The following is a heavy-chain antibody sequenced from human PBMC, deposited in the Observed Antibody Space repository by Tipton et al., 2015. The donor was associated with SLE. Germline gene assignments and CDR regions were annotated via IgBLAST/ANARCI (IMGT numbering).Heavy chain of an antibody. CDR3: ARDGGSYLGDY. Sequence: TLSLTCTVSGDSISNYGSSFWSWIRQAPGGGLEWIGYGPGSTNYNPSLKSRVTILVDTSKNQFSLKLNSVTAADTAVYYCARDGGSYLGDYWGQGTLVTVSS. V-gene: IGHV4-4*08. CDR1: GDSISNYGSSF. CDR2: GPGST. J-gene: IGHJ4*02. D-gene: IGHD3-10*01.